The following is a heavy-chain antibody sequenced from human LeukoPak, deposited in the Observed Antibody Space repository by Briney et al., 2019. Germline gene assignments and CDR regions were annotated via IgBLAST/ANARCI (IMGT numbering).Heavy chain of an antibody. D-gene: IGHD2-8*01. CDR2: INLSGGST. CDR3: ARDYVDDIPMIKDY. Sequence: ASVKVSCKASGYMFTTSFMHWVRQAPGQGLEWMGKINLSGGSTTYAQKFQGRVTMTRDTSTSTVYMELSSLRSEDTAVYYCARDYVDDIPMIKDYWGQGTLVTVSS. J-gene: IGHJ4*02. V-gene: IGHV1-46*01. CDR1: GYMFTTSF.